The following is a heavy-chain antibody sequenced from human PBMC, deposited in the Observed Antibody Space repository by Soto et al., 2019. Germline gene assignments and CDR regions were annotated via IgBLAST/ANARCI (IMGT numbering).Heavy chain of an antibody. Sequence: QVQLVQSGADVKKPGSSVKVSCKASGGTFSSYAISWVLQAPGQGLEWKGGIVPIFCTANYAKKFQGRVKSTADESTSTAYMELSSLRSEDTAVYYCARDFNREQLGHVFDWGQGTLVTVSS. D-gene: IGHD6-6*01. V-gene: IGHV1-69*01. CDR3: ARDFNREQLGHVFD. CDR2: IVPIFCTA. CDR1: GGTFSSYA. J-gene: IGHJ4*02.